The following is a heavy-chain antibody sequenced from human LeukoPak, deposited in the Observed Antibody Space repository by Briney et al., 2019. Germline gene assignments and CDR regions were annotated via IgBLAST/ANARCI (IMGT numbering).Heavy chain of an antibody. CDR3: ARPVRPRRTTPSWFDP. J-gene: IGHJ5*02. CDR2: INHSGST. Sequence: SETLSLTCAVHGGSFSGYYWSWIRQPPGKGLEWIGEINHSGSTNYNPSLKSRVTISVDTSKNQFSLKLSSVTAADTAVYYCARPVRPRRTTPSWFDPWGQGTLVTVSS. CDR1: GGSFSGYY. D-gene: IGHD1-1*01. V-gene: IGHV4-34*01.